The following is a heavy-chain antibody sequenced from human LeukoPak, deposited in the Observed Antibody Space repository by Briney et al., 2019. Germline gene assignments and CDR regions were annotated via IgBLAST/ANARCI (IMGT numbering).Heavy chain of an antibody. J-gene: IGHJ5*02. CDR1: GDSIRSTDYC. V-gene: IGHV4-39*01. CDR3: ARRGYNYGYGWFDP. D-gene: IGHD5-18*01. Sequence: PCHTLALTHTVSGDSIRSTDYCWGWIRQPPGKGLEWIGNIYYSGSTYYNSSLESRVTISVDTSKNQFSLKLTSVTAADTAVYYCARRGYNYGYGWFDPWGQGTLVTVSS. CDR2: IYYSGST.